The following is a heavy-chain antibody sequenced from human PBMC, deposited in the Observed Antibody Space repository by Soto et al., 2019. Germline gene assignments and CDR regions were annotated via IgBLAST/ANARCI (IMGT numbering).Heavy chain of an antibody. J-gene: IGHJ4*02. CDR3: AKDMDYYGSGSYVDY. CDR1: GFTVSSNY. D-gene: IGHD3-10*01. CDR2: IYSGGST. V-gene: IGHV3-53*04. Sequence: GSLRLSCAASGFTVSSNYMSWVRQAPGKGLEWVSVIYSGGSTYYADSVKGRFTISRHNSKNTLYLQMNSLRAEDTAVYYCAKDMDYYGSGSYVDYWGQGTLVTVSS.